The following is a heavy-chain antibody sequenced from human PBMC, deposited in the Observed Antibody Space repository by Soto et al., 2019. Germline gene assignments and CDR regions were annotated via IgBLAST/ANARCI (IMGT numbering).Heavy chain of an antibody. Sequence: GGSLRLSCAASGFPFNNYAMAWVRQAPGKGLEWVTAISSRGDTTFYADSVRGRFTISRDNFKNTLYLQMSSLRAEDTAVYYCANSFSPSGTNWLSHFDQWGQGTLVTVSS. J-gene: IGHJ4*02. CDR3: ANSFSPSGTNWLSHFDQ. V-gene: IGHV3-23*01. CDR2: ISSRGDTT. CDR1: GFPFNNYA. D-gene: IGHD1-1*01.